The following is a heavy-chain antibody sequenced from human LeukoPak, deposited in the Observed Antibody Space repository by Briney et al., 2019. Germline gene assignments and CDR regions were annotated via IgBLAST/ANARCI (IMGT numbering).Heavy chain of an antibody. CDR3: ARDRMTFSGYDTGCFDP. CDR1: GFTFSSYE. V-gene: IGHV3-48*03. J-gene: IGHJ5*02. Sequence: GGSLRLSCAASGFTFSSYEMNWVRQAPGKGLEWVSYISNSGSTIYYTDSVKGRFTISRDNAKKSLYLQMNSLRAEDTAVYYCARDRMTFSGYDTGCFDPWGQGTLVTVSS. D-gene: IGHD5-12*01. CDR2: ISNSGSTI.